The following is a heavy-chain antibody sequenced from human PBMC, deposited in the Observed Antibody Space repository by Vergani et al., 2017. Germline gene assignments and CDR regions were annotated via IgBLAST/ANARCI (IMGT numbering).Heavy chain of an antibody. D-gene: IGHD3-3*01. CDR3: ARSPEWIPDYYYGMDV. CDR1: GFSLSNARMG. V-gene: IGHV2-26*01. CDR2: IFSNDEK. Sequence: QITLKESGPTLVKPTETLTLTCTVSGFSLSNARMGVSWIRQPPGTSLGWLAYIFSNDEKSYSTSLKSRLTISKDTTKSQVVLTMNNMDPVDTATYFCARSPEWIPDYYYGMDVWGQGTTVTVSS. J-gene: IGHJ6*02.